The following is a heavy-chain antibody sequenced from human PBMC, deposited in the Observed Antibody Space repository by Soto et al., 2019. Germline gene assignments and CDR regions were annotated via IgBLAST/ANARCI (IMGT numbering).Heavy chain of an antibody. V-gene: IGHV3-9*01. CDR3: AKDIRPLAAAAQGSFDI. Sequence: GGSLRLSCAASGFTFDDYAMHWVRQAPGKGLEWVSGISWNSGSIGYADSVKGRFTISRDNAKNSLYLQMNSLRAEDTALYYCAKDIRPLAAAAQGSFDIWGQGTMVTVSS. CDR2: ISWNSGSI. CDR1: GFTFDDYA. D-gene: IGHD6-13*01. J-gene: IGHJ3*02.